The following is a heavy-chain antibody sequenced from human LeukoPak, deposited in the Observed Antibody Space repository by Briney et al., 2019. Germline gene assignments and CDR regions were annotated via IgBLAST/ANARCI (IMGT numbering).Heavy chain of an antibody. Sequence: PGGSLRLSCAASGITFDDYAMHWVRQAPGKGLEWVSGISWNSGSIGYADSVEGRFTISRDNAKNSLYLQMNSLRAEDTAFYYCAKAELGVDTFFDYWGQGTLVTVSS. V-gene: IGHV3-9*01. J-gene: IGHJ4*02. D-gene: IGHD3-3*01. CDR2: ISWNSGSI. CDR3: AKAELGVDTFFDY. CDR1: GITFDDYA.